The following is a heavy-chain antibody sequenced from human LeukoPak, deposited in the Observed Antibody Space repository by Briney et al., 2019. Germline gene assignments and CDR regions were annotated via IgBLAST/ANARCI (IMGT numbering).Heavy chain of an antibody. CDR2: INHSGST. CDR3: ARGGYSYGYRNWFDP. J-gene: IGHJ5*02. V-gene: IGHV4-34*01. D-gene: IGHD5-18*01. Sequence: PSETLSLTCAVDGGSFSGYYWSWIRQPPGKGLEWIGEINHSGSTNYNPSLKSRVTISVDTSKNQFSLKLSSVTAADTAVYYCARGGYSYGYRNWFDPWGQGTLVTVSS. CDR1: GGSFSGYY.